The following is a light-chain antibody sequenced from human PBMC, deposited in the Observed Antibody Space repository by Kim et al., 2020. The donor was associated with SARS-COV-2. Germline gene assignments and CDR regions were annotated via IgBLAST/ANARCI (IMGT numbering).Light chain of an antibody. CDR1: SGSIASNH. CDR3: QSYDSSNHVV. CDR2: EDN. Sequence: NFMLTQPHSVSESPGKTVTISCTGSSGSIASNHVQWYQQRPGSAPTTVIYEDNQRPSGVPDRFSGSIDSSSNSASLTISGLKTEDEADYYCQSYDSSNHVVFGGGTQVTVL. V-gene: IGLV6-57*02. J-gene: IGLJ2*01.